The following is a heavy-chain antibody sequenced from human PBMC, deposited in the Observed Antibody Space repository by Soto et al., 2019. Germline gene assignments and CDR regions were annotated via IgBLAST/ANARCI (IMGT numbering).Heavy chain of an antibody. CDR1: GGSMSRYY. D-gene: IGHD1-1*01. Sequence: QVQLQESGPGLVKPSETLSLTCSFSGGSMSRYYWSWIRQPPGKGLEWIGNIHETGSTNYNASLKNRVTISLDTSKSAFTLHLTSVTASDTAVYYCARDVPPTGLAYFDLWGRGTLVTVSS. J-gene: IGHJ2*01. V-gene: IGHV4-59*12. CDR3: ARDVPPTGLAYFDL. CDR2: IHETGST.